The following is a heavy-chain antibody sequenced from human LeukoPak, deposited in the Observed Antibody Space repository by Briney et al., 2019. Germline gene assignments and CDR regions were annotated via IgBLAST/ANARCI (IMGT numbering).Heavy chain of an antibody. Sequence: PGGSLRLSCAASGFTFSSSDMHWVRQAPGKGLEWVAFIRYDGNNKYYADSVKGRLTITRDNSKNTLYLQMNSLRAADTAVCYCAKGYRNHLLILLDSWGQGTLVTVSS. CDR3: AKGYRNHLLILLDS. J-gene: IGHJ5*01. D-gene: IGHD3-16*01. CDR1: GFTFSSSD. CDR2: IRYDGNNK. V-gene: IGHV3-30*02.